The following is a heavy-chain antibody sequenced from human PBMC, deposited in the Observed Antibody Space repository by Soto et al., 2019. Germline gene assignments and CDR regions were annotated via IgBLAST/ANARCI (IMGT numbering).Heavy chain of an antibody. D-gene: IGHD3-9*01. CDR1: GYTFTSYG. J-gene: IGHJ4*02. CDR2: ISAYNGNT. Sequence: GASVKVSCKASGYTFTSYGISWVRQAPGQGLEWMGWISAYNGNTNYAQKLQGRVTMTTDTSTSTAYMELRSLRSDDTAVYYCARDDYDILTGYYSSNAFAYWGQGTLVTVSS. CDR3: ARDDYDILTGYYSSNAFAY. V-gene: IGHV1-18*01.